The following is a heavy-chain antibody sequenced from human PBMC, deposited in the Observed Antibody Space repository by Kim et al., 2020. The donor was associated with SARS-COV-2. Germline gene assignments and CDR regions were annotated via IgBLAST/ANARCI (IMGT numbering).Heavy chain of an antibody. J-gene: IGHJ4*02. D-gene: IGHD5-18*01. Sequence: GGSLRLSCAASGFTFSSNGMHWVRQAPGKGLEWVAVTWYDGSNKYYADSVKGRFTISRDNSKDTLYLQMNSLRAEDAAMYYCARGSGYHYGYLDYWGQGTLVTVSS. CDR3: ARGSGYHYGYLDY. CDR1: GFTFSSNG. V-gene: IGHV3-33*01. CDR2: TWYDGSNK.